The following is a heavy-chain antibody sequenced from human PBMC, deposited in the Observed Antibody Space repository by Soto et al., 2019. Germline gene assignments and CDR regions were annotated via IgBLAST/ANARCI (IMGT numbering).Heavy chain of an antibody. CDR3: GRHRRTYGDWNWFDP. V-gene: IGHV3-11*01. CDR2: ISSSGSTI. J-gene: IGHJ5*02. D-gene: IGHD4-17*01. CDR1: GFTFSDYY. Sequence: QVQLVESGGGLVKPGGSLRLSCAASGFTFSDYYMSWIRQAPGKGLEWVSYISSSGSTIYYADSVKGRITISRDNAKNSLYLQMNSMRAEDSAVYYCGRHRRTYGDWNWFDPWGQGTLVTVSS.